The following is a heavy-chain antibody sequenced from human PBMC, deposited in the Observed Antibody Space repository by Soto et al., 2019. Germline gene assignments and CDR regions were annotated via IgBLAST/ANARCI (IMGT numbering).Heavy chain of an antibody. V-gene: IGHV4-31*03. D-gene: IGHD3-16*01. CDR1: GGSISSGGYY. CDR2: VHHSGST. J-gene: IGHJ3*02. Sequence: VQLQESGPGLVKPSETLSLTCSVSGGSISSGGYYWSWIRQHPGKGLEWIGYVHHSGSTYYSPSLKSRVTLSINTSKNHCSLKLSSVPAADTAVYYCARDYDFIQGAFDIWGQGTMVIVSS. CDR3: ARDYDFIQGAFDI.